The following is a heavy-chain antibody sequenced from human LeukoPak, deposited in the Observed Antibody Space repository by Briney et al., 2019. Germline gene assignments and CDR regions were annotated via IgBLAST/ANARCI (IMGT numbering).Heavy chain of an antibody. J-gene: IGHJ4*02. CDR3: AREYSSGYYMTTSVRDGQDY. CDR2: ISSSGSTI. CDR1: GFTFSSYE. D-gene: IGHD3-22*01. Sequence: GGSLRLSCAASGFTFSSYEMNWVRQAPGKGLEWVSYISSSGSTIYYADSVRGRFTISRDNAKNSLYLQMNSLRAEDTAVYYCAREYSSGYYMTTSVRDGQDYWGQGTLVTVSS. V-gene: IGHV3-48*03.